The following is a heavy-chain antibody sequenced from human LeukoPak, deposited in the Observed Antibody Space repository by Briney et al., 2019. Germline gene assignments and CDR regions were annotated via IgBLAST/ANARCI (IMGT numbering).Heavy chain of an antibody. CDR3: ASPSGDPSYFDY. V-gene: IGHV4-38-2*02. D-gene: IGHD3-10*01. CDR2: IYHSGST. Sequence: SETPSHTCTVSGYSISSGYYWGWIRQLPGKGLEWIGSIYHSGSTYYNPSLKSRVTISVDTSKNQFSRKLSSVTAADTAVYYCASPSGDPSYFDYWGQGTLVTVSS. CDR1: GYSISSGYY. J-gene: IGHJ4*02.